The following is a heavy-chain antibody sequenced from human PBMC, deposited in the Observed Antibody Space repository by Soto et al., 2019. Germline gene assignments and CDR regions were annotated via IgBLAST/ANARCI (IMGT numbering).Heavy chain of an antibody. CDR2: ISAYNGNT. D-gene: IGHD3-22*01. Sequence: GASVKVSCKASGYTFTSYAMHWVRQAPGQGLEYMGWISAYNGNTNYAQKLQGRVTMTTDTSTSTAYMELRSLRSDDTAVYYCARDISGLLGFIADYWGQGTLVTVSS. V-gene: IGHV1-18*01. CDR1: GYTFTSYA. J-gene: IGHJ4*02. CDR3: ARDISGLLGFIADY.